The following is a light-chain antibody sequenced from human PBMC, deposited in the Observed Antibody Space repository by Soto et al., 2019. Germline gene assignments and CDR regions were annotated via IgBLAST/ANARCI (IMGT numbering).Light chain of an antibody. J-gene: IGLJ3*02. V-gene: IGLV2-8*01. CDR2: HVS. Sequence: QSALTQPPSASGSPGQSVTISCTGAGTDVGQYNYVSWYQQHPGKAPKLLIHHVSRRPSGVPARFSGSKSGNTASLTVSGLQTEDEADYYCSSYKFSTTLRVFGGGTQLTVL. CDR3: SSYKFSTTLRV. CDR1: GTDVGQYNY.